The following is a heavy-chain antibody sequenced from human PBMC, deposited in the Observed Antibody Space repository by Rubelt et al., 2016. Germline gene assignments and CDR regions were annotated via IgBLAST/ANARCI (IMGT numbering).Heavy chain of an antibody. D-gene: IGHD3-3*01. Sequence: VQLVESGGGLVKPGGSLRLSCAASGFTFSNAWMSWVRQAPGKGLEWVAVISYDGSNKYYADSVKGRFTISRDNSKNTLYLQMNSLRAEDTAVYYCARDGRFLEWLFDRRNAFDIWGQGTMVTVSS. J-gene: IGHJ3*02. V-gene: IGHV3-30*03. CDR1: GFTFSNAW. CDR3: ARDGRFLEWLFDRRNAFDI. CDR2: ISYDGSNK.